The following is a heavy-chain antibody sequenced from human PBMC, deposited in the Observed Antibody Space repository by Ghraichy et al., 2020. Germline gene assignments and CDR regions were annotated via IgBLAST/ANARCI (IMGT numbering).Heavy chain of an antibody. D-gene: IGHD1-26*01. Sequence: GGSLRLSCAASGFTFSSYEMNWVRQAPGKGLEWVSYISSSGSTIYYADSVKGRFTISRDNAKNSLYLQMNSLRAEDTAVYYCARWEWELLARHFDYWGQGTLVTVSS. CDR3: ARWEWELLARHFDY. CDR1: GFTFSSYE. CDR2: ISSSGSTI. J-gene: IGHJ4*02. V-gene: IGHV3-48*03.